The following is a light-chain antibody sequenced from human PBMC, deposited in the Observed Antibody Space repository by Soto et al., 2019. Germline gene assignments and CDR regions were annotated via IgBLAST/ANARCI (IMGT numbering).Light chain of an antibody. V-gene: IGKV1-39*01. CDR3: QQSYSTPRT. J-gene: IGKJ1*01. Sequence: DIQMTQSPSSLSAFVGDRVTITCRASQSIISYLNWFQQKPGKAPKLLIYAASSLQSGVPSRFSGSGSGTDFTLTISSLQPEDFATYYCQQSYSTPRTFGQGTKVEIK. CDR1: QSIISY. CDR2: AAS.